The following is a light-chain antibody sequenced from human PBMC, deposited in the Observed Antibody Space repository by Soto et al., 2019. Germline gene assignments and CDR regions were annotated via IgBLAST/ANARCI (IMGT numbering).Light chain of an antibody. J-gene: IGKJ4*01. CDR1: QAMSTY. CDR3: QQLNGYQLA. Sequence: TQSPSFLSAFVGDTVTITCRASQAMSTYLAWYQQKPGKVPKLLIRSASTLQSGVPPRFSGGGSGTEFTLTISTLQPDDSGIYYCQQLNGYQLAFGGGTKVDI. CDR2: SAS. V-gene: IGKV1-9*01.